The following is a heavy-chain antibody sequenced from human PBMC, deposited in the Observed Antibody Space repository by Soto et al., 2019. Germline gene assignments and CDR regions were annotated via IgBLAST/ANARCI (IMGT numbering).Heavy chain of an antibody. V-gene: IGHV1-3*01. D-gene: IGHD6-13*01. J-gene: IGHJ4*02. CDR3: ARRSLGQQLELPADY. Sequence: ASVKVSCKASGYTFTSYAMHWVRQAPGQRLEWMGWINAGNGNTKYSQKFQGRVTITRDTSASTAYMELSSLRSEDTAVYCCARRSLGQQLELPADYWGQGTLVTVSS. CDR1: GYTFTSYA. CDR2: INAGNGNT.